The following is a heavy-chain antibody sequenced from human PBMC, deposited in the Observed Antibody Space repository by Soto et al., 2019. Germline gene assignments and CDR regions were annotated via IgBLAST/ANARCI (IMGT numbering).Heavy chain of an antibody. CDR3: ARETVDYYDSSGDAFDI. D-gene: IGHD3-22*01. V-gene: IGHV3-11*06. J-gene: IGHJ3*02. Sequence: GSLRLSCAASGFTFSDYYMSWIRQAPGKGLEWVSYISSSSSYTNYADSVKGRFTISRDNAKNSLYLQMNSLRAEDTAVYYCARETVDYYDSSGDAFDIWGQGTMVTVSS. CDR1: GFTFSDYY. CDR2: ISSSSSYT.